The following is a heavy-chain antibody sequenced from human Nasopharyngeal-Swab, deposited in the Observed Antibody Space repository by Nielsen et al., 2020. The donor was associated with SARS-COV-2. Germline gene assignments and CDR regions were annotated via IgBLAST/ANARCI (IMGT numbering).Heavy chain of an antibody. J-gene: IGHJ4*02. Sequence: GESLKISCAASGFTFSSYEMNWVRQAPGKGLEWVSYITSSGYTIFYADSVKGRFTISRDNAKNSLYLQMNSLRAEDTAVYYCARERMTIAGRRYYFDYWGQGTLGTVSS. CDR2: ITSSGYTI. V-gene: IGHV3-48*03. CDR1: GFTFSSYE. CDR3: ARERMTIAGRRYYFDY. D-gene: IGHD2-15*01.